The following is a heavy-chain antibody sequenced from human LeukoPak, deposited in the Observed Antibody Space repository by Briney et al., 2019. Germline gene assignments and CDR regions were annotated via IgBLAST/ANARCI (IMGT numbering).Heavy chain of an antibody. J-gene: IGHJ6*03. CDR1: GFTFSSYS. D-gene: IGHD3-10*01. V-gene: IGHV3-21*04. Sequence: PGGSLRLSCAASGFTFSSYSMNWVRQAPGKGLEWVSSISSSSSYIYYADSVKGRFTISRDNSKNTLYLQMNSLRAEDTAVYNCAKGDFYGSGRDYYYYMDVWGKGTTVTISS. CDR3: AKGDFYGSGRDYYYYMDV. CDR2: ISSSSSYI.